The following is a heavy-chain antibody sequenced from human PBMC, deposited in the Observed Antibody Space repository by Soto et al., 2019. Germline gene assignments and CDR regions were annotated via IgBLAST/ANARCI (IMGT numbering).Heavy chain of an antibody. Sequence: QVHLQQWGAGLLKPSETLSLTCVVYGGSFSGYYWTWIRQVPVKGLEWIGEINHSASTNYNPSLKSRVTISEDTSKNQFSLKLNSVTAADTAVYFCARGGGRGGDSDAFDIWGQGTMVTVSS. CDR2: INHSAST. V-gene: IGHV4-34*01. CDR1: GGSFSGYY. CDR3: ARGGGRGGDSDAFDI. J-gene: IGHJ3*02. D-gene: IGHD2-21*02.